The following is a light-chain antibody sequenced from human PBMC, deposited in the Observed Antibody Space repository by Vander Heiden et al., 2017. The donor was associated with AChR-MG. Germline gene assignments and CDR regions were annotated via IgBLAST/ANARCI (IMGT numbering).Light chain of an antibody. CDR3: QQSYSTPRT. V-gene: IGKV1-39*01. J-gene: IGKJ4*01. CDR2: AAS. Sequence: DIQMTPSPSSLSASVGDRVTITCRASQSISSYLNWYQQKPGKAPKLLIYAASSLQSGVPSRFSGSGSGTDFTLTIRSLQPEDFATYYCQQSYSTPRTFGGGTKVEIK. CDR1: QSISSY.